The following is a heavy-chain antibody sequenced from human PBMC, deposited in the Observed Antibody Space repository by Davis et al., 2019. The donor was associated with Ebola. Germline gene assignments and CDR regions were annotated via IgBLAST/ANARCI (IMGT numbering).Heavy chain of an antibody. CDR3: ARGISGGTVTLGD. Sequence: PGGSLRLSCAASGFTFSRFAMHWVRQAPGKGLEWVAVISYDGDNKYYGDSVKGRFTISRDESDNTLYLQMDTLRTEDTAVYHCARGISGGTVTLGDWGQGTLVTVSS. V-gene: IGHV3-30*14. J-gene: IGHJ1*01. CDR2: ISYDGDNK. D-gene: IGHD3-16*01. CDR1: GFTFSRFA.